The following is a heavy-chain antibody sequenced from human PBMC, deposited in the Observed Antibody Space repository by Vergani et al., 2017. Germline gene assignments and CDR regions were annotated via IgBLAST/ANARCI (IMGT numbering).Heavy chain of an antibody. CDR3: SRDQVEWVVPAPFDP. Sequence: QVQLVQSGAEVKKPGASVKVSCKASGYTFTGYYMHWVRQAPGQGLEWKGWINPNSGGTNYAQKFQGRVNMTRDTSISTAYMELSGLGGDDTAVYYCSRDQVEWVVPAPFDPWGQGTLVTVSS. D-gene: IGHD1-26*01. CDR2: INPNSGGT. J-gene: IGHJ5*02. CDR1: GYTFTGYY. V-gene: IGHV1-2*02.